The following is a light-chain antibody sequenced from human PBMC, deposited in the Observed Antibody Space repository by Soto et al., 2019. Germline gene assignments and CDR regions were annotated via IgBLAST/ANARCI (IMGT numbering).Light chain of an antibody. V-gene: IGKV3-11*01. CDR1: QSISSY. CDR3: QKYSSAPWT. J-gene: IGKJ1*01. Sequence: EIVLTQSPATLSLTPGDRATLSCRASQSISSYLAWYQQKPGQAPRLLIYDASNRATGIPAGFSGSGSGTDFTLTISSLQPEDVATYYCQKYSSAPWTFGQGTKVDIK. CDR2: DAS.